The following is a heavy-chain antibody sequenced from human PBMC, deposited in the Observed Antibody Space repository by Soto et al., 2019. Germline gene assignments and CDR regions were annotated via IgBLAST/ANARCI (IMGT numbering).Heavy chain of an antibody. CDR2: IIPMFGTA. CDR1: GDTFSSYA. Sequence: QVQLVQSGAEVKKPGSSVKVSCKASGDTFSSYAINWVRQAPGQGLEWMGVIIPMFGTANYAQKFKGRVTITAGESTSTVYMELSSLRSEDTAVYYCARVGPAHYYVSSGYYSPLDYWGQGTLVTVSS. V-gene: IGHV1-69*01. D-gene: IGHD3-22*01. J-gene: IGHJ4*02. CDR3: ARVGPAHYYVSSGYYSPLDY.